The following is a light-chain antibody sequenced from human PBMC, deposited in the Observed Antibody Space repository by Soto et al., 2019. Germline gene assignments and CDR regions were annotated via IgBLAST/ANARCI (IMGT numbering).Light chain of an antibody. V-gene: IGKV3-15*01. CDR2: GAS. Sequence: EIVMTQSPATLSVSPEERVTLSCRASESINRNLVWYQKRPGQAPRLVIYGASTRATGIPARFSGSGSGTDFTLTISSLQSEDLAVYYCQQCHNWPRTFGQGTKVDIK. J-gene: IGKJ1*01. CDR1: ESINRN. CDR3: QQCHNWPRT.